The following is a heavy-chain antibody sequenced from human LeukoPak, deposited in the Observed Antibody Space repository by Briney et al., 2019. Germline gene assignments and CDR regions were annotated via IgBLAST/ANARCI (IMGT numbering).Heavy chain of an antibody. CDR1: GFTFSGSA. D-gene: IGHD3-22*01. Sequence: GSLRLSCAASGFTFSGSAMHWVRQASGKGLEWVGRIKSKTNSYATAYAASVKGRFTISRDDSKNTAYLQMNSLKTEDTAVYYCTRYYYDSSGYPIPDYWGQGTLVTVSS. CDR3: TRYYYDSSGYPIPDY. V-gene: IGHV3-73*01. CDR2: IKSKTNSYAT. J-gene: IGHJ4*02.